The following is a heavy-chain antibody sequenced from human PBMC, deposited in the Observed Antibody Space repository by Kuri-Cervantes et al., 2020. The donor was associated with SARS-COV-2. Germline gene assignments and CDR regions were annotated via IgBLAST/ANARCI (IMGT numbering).Heavy chain of an antibody. J-gene: IGHJ6*03. Sequence: SETLSLTCTVSGASISSQYWSWIRQPPGKGLEYIAYIYTSGSTNYNPSFKSRVTISVDTSKNQFSLKLSSVTAADTAVYYCARVVLSRLTTVTNYYYYYYYMDVWGKGTTVTVSS. CDR2: IYTSGST. CDR3: ARVVLSRLTTVTNYYYYYYYMDV. D-gene: IGHD4-17*01. V-gene: IGHV4-4*08. CDR1: GASISSQY.